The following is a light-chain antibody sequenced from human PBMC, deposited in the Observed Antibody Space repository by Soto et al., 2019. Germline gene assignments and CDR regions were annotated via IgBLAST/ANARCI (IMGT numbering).Light chain of an antibody. J-gene: IGKJ4*01. Sequence: DIQMTQSPSSLSASVGDRVTITCRTSQTISSYLNWYQQKPGKAPKLLIYAASSLHSGVPSRFSGSGSGTDFTLTISSLQPEDYATYYCQQSYSTPTFGGGTKVEIK. CDR1: QTISSY. V-gene: IGKV1-39*01. CDR3: QQSYSTPT. CDR2: AAS.